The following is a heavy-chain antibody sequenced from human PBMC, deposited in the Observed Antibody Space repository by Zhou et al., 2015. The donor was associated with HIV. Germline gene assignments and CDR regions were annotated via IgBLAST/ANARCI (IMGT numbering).Heavy chain of an antibody. CDR3: ARGRVGFREPRLGFWYFDY. CDR2: IIPIFGTA. J-gene: IGHJ4*02. V-gene: IGHV1-69*01. D-gene: IGHD3-10*01. CDR1: GGTFSSYA. Sequence: QVQLVQSGAEVKKPGSSVKVSCKASGGTFSSYAISWVRQAPGQGLEWMGGIIPIFGTANYAQKFQGRVTITADESTSTAYMELSSLRSEDTAVYYCARGRVGFREPRLGFWYFDYWGQGTLVTVSS.